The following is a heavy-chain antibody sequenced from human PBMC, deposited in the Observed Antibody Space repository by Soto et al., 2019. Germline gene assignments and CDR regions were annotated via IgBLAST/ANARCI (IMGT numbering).Heavy chain of an antibody. J-gene: IGHJ4*02. Sequence: LRLSCAASGFTFSDHYMDWVRQAPGKGLEWVGRIRNRANSFTTEYATSVKGRFTISRDDSRELLYLQMNSLTTEDPAVYHCARSTVSTTPYYSDSWGQGSLVTVSS. V-gene: IGHV3-72*01. CDR2: IRNRANSFTT. CDR1: GFTFSDHY. D-gene: IGHD4-17*01. CDR3: ARSTVSTTPYYSDS.